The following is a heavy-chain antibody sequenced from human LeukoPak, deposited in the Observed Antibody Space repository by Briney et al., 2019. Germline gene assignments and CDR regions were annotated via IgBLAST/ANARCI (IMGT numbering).Heavy chain of an antibody. CDR3: ARGDGYNFFDS. D-gene: IGHD5-24*01. CDR1: GFTFSSYA. CDR2: ISYDGSNK. J-gene: IGHJ4*02. Sequence: GGSLRLSCAASGFTFSSYAMHWVRQAPGKGLEWVAVISYDGSNKYYADSVKGRFTISRDNSKNTLYLQMNSLRAEDTAVYYCARGDGYNFFDSWGQGTLVTVSS. V-gene: IGHV3-30-3*01.